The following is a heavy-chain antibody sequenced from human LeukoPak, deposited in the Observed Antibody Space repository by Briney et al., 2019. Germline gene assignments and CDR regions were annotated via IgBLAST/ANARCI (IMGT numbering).Heavy chain of an antibody. Sequence: ASVKVSCKASGYTFTGYYMHLVRQAPGQGLEWMGWINPNSGGTNYAQKFQGRVTMTRDTSISTAYMELRSLRSDDTAVYYCARCGGDCYSSYFDYWGQGTLVTVSS. D-gene: IGHD2-21*02. CDR2: INPNSGGT. CDR3: ARCGGDCYSSYFDY. V-gene: IGHV1-2*02. CDR1: GYTFTGYY. J-gene: IGHJ4*02.